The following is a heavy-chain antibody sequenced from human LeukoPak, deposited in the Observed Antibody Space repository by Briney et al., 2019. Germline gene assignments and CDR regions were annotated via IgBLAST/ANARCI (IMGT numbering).Heavy chain of an antibody. Sequence: PGGSLRLSCAASGFTFRTYAISWVRQAPGKGLEWVSVISGSGDSTYYADSVKGRFTISRDNSRDTLYLQMNSLRAEDTAVYYCAKDQGPYLGGYSSSWLDAFDIWGQGTMVTVSS. CDR1: GFTFRTYA. V-gene: IGHV3-23*01. D-gene: IGHD6-13*01. CDR2: ISGSGDST. CDR3: AKDQGPYLGGYSSSWLDAFDI. J-gene: IGHJ3*02.